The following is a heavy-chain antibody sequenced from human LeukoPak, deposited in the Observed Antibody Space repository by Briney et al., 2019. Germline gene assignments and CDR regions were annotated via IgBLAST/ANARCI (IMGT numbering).Heavy chain of an antibody. CDR3: ARDYHRNYYDSSGYYSWFAFDI. CDR2: IKQDGSEK. Sequence: GGSLRLSCAASGFTFSSYWVSWVRQAPGKGLEWVANIKQDGSEKYYVDSVKGRFTISRDNAKNSLYLQMNSLRAEDTAVYYCARDYHRNYYDSSGYYSWFAFDIWGQGTMVTVSS. D-gene: IGHD3-22*01. V-gene: IGHV3-7*01. CDR1: GFTFSSYW. J-gene: IGHJ3*02.